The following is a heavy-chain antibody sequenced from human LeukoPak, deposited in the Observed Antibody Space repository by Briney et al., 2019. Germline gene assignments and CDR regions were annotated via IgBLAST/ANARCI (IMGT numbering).Heavy chain of an antibody. CDR3: ARGVRYYYDSSGYRPFDP. Sequence: SETLSLTCAIYGGSFSGYYWSWIRQPPGKGLEWIGEINHSGSTNYYPSLKSRVTISVDTSKNQFSLKLSSVTAADTAVYYCARGVRYYYDSSGYRPFDPWGQGTLVTVSS. V-gene: IGHV4-34*01. D-gene: IGHD3-22*01. CDR2: INHSGST. CDR1: GGSFSGYY. J-gene: IGHJ5*02.